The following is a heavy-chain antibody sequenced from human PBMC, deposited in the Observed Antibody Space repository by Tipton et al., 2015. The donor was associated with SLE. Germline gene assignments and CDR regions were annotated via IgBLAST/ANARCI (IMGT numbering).Heavy chain of an antibody. CDR2: IDPSDSYT. CDR3: ARSFSGWYIDY. CDR1: GYIFNNYL. Sequence: VQLVQSGAEVKKPGESLRISCQGSGYIFNNYLIFWVRQMPGKGLEWMGRIDPSDSYTNYSPSFQGHVTISADKSINTAYLQWSSLKASDTAMYYCARSFSGWYIDYWGPGTLVTVSS. J-gene: IGHJ4*02. D-gene: IGHD6-19*01. V-gene: IGHV5-10-1*01.